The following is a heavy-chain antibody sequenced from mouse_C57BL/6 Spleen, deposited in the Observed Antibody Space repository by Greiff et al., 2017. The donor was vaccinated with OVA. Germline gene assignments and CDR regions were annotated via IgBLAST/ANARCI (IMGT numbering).Heavy chain of an antibody. J-gene: IGHJ4*01. V-gene: IGHV1-52*01. CDR3: ARRSYGKLAMDY. CDR2: IDPSDSET. D-gene: IGHD1-1*01. CDR1: GYTFTSYW. Sequence: QVQLQQPGAELVRPGSSVKLSCKASGYTFTSYWMHWVKQRPIQGLEWIGNIDPSDSETHYNQKFKDKATLTVDKSSSTAYMQLSSLTSEDSAVYYCARRSYGKLAMDYWGQGTSVTVSS.